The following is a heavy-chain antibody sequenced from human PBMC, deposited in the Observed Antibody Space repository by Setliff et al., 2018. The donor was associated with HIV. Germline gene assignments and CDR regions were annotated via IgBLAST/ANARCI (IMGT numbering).Heavy chain of an antibody. Sequence: PSETLSLTCSISGGSISFYYWNWLRQTPGKGLEWIAYTFDNGNTHYNPSLESRVTMSVDTSKNQFSLKLSSVTAADTAVYYCARDRLTYYFDYWGQGILVTVSS. CDR3: ARDRLTYYFDY. CDR2: TFDNGNT. CDR1: GGSISFYY. V-gene: IGHV4-59*12. D-gene: IGHD3-22*01. J-gene: IGHJ4*02.